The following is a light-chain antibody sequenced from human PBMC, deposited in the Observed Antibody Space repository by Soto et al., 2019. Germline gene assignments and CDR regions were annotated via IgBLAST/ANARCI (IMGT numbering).Light chain of an antibody. Sequence: EIVLTQSPATLSLSPGERATLSCRASQSVSSYLAWYQQKPGQAPRLLIYDASNRPTGFPARFSGSGSGTDFTLTISSLEPEDLAVYYCQQRSNWPITFGQGTRLEIK. CDR1: QSVSSY. CDR2: DAS. J-gene: IGKJ5*01. CDR3: QQRSNWPIT. V-gene: IGKV3-11*01.